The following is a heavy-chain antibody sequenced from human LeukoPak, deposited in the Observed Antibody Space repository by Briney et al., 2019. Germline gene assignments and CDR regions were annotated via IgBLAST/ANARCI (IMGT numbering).Heavy chain of an antibody. J-gene: IGHJ4*02. CDR3: ARDGGSSGWYQGSTVGH. D-gene: IGHD6-19*01. CDR1: GYTFTSYG. CDR2: ISAYNGNT. V-gene: IGHV1-18*01. Sequence: ASVKVSCKASGYTFTSYGISWVRQAPGQGLEWMGWISAYNGNTNYAQKLQGRVTMTTDTSTSTAYMELRSLRSDDTAVYYCARDGGSSGWYQGSTVGHWGQGTLVTVSS.